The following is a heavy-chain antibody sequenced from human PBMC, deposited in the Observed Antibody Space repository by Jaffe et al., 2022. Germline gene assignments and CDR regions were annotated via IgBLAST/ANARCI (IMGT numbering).Heavy chain of an antibody. CDR1: GISLSTSGVG. CDR3: AHRGGYCSGGNCWGFFDY. J-gene: IGHJ4*02. V-gene: IGHV2-5*02. CDR2: IYWDDDK. D-gene: IGHD2-15*01. Sequence: QITLKESGPTLVKPTQTLTLTCTLSGISLSTSGVGVGWIRQPPGKALEWLALIYWDDDKRYNPSLKNKLTINKDTSKNQVVLTMTNMDPVDTATYFCAHRGGYCSGGNCWGFFDYWGQGTLVTVSS.